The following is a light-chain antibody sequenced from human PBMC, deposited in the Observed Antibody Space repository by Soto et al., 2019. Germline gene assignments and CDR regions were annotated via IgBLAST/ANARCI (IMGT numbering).Light chain of an antibody. V-gene: IGKV3-15*01. CDR1: QSVSRN. J-gene: IGKJ1*01. CDR2: GAS. Sequence: EIVMTQSPATLSVSPGERATVSCRASQSVSRNVAWFQHKPGQAPRLLIYGASTRASGIPARFSGGGSGTEFTLTISSLQSEDFPVYYCQQYDKWQAFGQGTKVEIK. CDR3: QQYDKWQA.